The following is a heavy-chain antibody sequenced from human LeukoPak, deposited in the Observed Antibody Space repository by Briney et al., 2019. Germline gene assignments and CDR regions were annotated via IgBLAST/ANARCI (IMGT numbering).Heavy chain of an antibody. Sequence: SETPSLTCTVSGGSISSDYWSWIRQPAGKGLEYIGRIHTSGITNYNPSLKSRVTMSGDTSKNQFSLKLSSVTAADTAVYYCARDLGSNYVYFDYWGQGSLVTVSS. J-gene: IGHJ4*02. V-gene: IGHV4-4*07. CDR2: IHTSGIT. CDR1: GGSISSDY. D-gene: IGHD1-26*01. CDR3: ARDLGSNYVYFDY.